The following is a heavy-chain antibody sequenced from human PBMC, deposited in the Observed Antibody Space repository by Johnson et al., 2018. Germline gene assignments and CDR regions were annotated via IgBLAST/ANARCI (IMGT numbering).Heavy chain of an antibody. CDR2: IIPIFGTA. CDR3: ARVRDLSIAAGGTRGMDV. D-gene: IGHD6-13*01. V-gene: IGHV1-69*01. CDR1: GGTFISCA. J-gene: IGHJ6*02. Sequence: QVQLVESGAEVKKPGSSVKVSCKASGGTFISCAIIWVRQAPGQGLEWMGGIIPIFGTAKYEQRFQGRVMITADESTSTDYMELGRLRPEDTAVYYCARVRDLSIAAGGTRGMDVWGQGTTVTVSS.